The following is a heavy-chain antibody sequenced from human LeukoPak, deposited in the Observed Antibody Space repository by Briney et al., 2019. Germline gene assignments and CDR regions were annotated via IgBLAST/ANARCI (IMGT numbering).Heavy chain of an antibody. CDR1: GYTFTGYY. CDR3: ARESENGYGYPFDY. CDR2: ISANGGTT. V-gene: IGHV1-2*02. D-gene: IGHD5-18*01. Sequence: VASLRLSCTASGYTFTGYYMHWVRQAPGKGLEWISCISANGGTTNYADKVQGRVTITRDTTNSTSYLELSRLRSDDTAVYYCARESENGYGYPFDYWGQGNLVTVSS. J-gene: IGHJ4*02.